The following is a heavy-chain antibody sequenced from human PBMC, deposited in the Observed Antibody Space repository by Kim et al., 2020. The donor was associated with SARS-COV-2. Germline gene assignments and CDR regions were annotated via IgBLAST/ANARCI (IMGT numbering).Heavy chain of an antibody. Sequence: ASVKVSCKASGYSFTSKPVNWVRQAPGQGLEWMGWIKTHTGDTTYAQDFTGRFVFSLDTSVNTAYLQLNDLQIADTAVYYCAGAGAAGMGPAYWGQGTLVTVSS. V-gene: IGHV7-4-1*02. CDR1: GYSFTSKP. CDR2: IKTHTGDT. D-gene: IGHD6-25*01. CDR3: AGAGAAGMGPAY. J-gene: IGHJ4*02.